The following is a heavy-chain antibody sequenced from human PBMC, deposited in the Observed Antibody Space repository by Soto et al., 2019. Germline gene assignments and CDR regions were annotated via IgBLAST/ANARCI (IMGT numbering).Heavy chain of an antibody. J-gene: IGHJ4*02. V-gene: IGHV3-33*08. CDR3: ARDRGVVDTAMESFDY. Sequence: PGGSLRLSCAASGFTFSNAWMNWVRQAPGKGLEWVAVIWYDGSNKYYADSVKGRFTISRDNSKNTLYLQMNSLRAEDTAVYYCARDRGVVDTAMESFDYWGQGTLVTVSS. D-gene: IGHD5-18*01. CDR1: GFTFSNAW. CDR2: IWYDGSNK.